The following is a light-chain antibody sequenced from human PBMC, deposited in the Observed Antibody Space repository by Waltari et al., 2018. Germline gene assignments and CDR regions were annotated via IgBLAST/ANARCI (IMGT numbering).Light chain of an antibody. CDR2: EVS. CDR3: SSYRSSNIHV. V-gene: IGLV2-14*01. J-gene: IGLJ3*02. Sequence: QSALTQPASVSGSPGQSITISCAGTSSDVGSYKSVSWYQQHPGKAPKLIIYEVSNRPSGVYNRFSCSKSGNTDSLTISGLQAEDEADYYCSSYRSSNIHVFGGGTKLTVL. CDR1: SSDVGSYKS.